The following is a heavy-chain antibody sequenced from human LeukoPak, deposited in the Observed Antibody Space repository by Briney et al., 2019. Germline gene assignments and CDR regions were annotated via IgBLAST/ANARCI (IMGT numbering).Heavy chain of an antibody. CDR3: ARYSSWYVDY. J-gene: IGHJ4*02. CDR2: IYYIGST. Sequence: PSETLSLTCTVSGGSIRSYYWSWIRQPPGKGLEWIGYIYYIGSTNYNPSLKSRVTISVDTSKNQFSLKLSSVTAADTAVYYCARYSSWYVDYWGQGTLVTVSS. V-gene: IGHV4-59*01. CDR1: GGSIRSYY. D-gene: IGHD6-13*01.